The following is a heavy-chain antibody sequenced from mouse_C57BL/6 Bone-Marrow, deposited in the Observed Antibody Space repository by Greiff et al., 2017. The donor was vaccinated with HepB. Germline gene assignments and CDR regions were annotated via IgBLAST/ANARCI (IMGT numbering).Heavy chain of an antibody. D-gene: IGHD2-4*01. CDR3: ARYKGEDYDSGNFDY. CDR2: IRNKANGYTT. J-gene: IGHJ2*01. CDR1: GFTFTDYY. V-gene: IGHV7-3*01. Sequence: EVHLVESGGGLVQPGGSLSLSCAASGFTFTDYYMSGVRQPPGKALEWLGFIRNKANGYTTEYSASVKGRFTISRDNSQSILYLQMNALRAEDSATYHCARYKGEDYDSGNFDYWGQCTTLTVSS.